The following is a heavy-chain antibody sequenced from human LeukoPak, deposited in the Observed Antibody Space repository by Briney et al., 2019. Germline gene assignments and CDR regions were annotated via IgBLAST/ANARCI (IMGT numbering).Heavy chain of an antibody. CDR2: IIPIFGTA. D-gene: IGHD3-22*01. CDR3: ARSAPLRFTTTYYYDSSGYYFDY. Sequence: GASVKVSCKASGYTFTSYGISWVRQAPGQGLEWMGGIIPIFGTANYAQKFQGRVTITTDESTSTAYMELSSLRSEDTAVYYCARSAPLRFTTTYYYDSSGYYFDYWGQGTLVTVSS. J-gene: IGHJ4*02. CDR1: GYTFTSYG. V-gene: IGHV1-69*05.